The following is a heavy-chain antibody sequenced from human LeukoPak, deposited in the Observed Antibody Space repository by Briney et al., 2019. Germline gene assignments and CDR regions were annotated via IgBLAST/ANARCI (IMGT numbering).Heavy chain of an antibody. V-gene: IGHV3-9*01. CDR1: GFTFDDYA. J-gene: IGHJ4*02. D-gene: IGHD4-17*01. CDR3: ARDRDYAFDY. CDR2: ISWNSGTK. Sequence: GGSLRLSCAASGFTFDDYAMHWVRQAPGKGLEWVSGISWNSGTKGYADSVKGRFTISRDNAKDSLYLQMDSLRDEDTAVYYCARDRDYAFDYWGQGTLVTVSS.